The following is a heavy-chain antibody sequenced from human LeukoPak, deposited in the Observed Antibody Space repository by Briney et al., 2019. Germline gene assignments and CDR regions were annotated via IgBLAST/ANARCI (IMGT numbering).Heavy chain of an antibody. CDR2: ISSNGGST. Sequence: PGGSLRLSCAASGFTFSSYWMSWVRQAPGKGLEYVSAISSNGGSTYYADSVKGRFTISRDNSKNTLYLQMSSLRAEDTAVYYCLSGSAVAAMGFDYWGQGTLVTVSS. CDR3: LSGSAVAAMGFDY. V-gene: IGHV3-64D*06. CDR1: GFTFSSYW. D-gene: IGHD6-19*01. J-gene: IGHJ4*02.